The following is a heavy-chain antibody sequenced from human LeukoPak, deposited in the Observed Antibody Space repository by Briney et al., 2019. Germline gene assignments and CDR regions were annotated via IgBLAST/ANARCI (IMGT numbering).Heavy chain of an antibody. CDR3: ASEWSNVAHY. Sequence: GGSLRLSCTASGFTFGDYAMSWFRQAPGKGLEWVGFIRSKAYGGTTEYAASVKGRFTISRDDSKSIAYLQMNSLRVEDTAVYYCASEWSNVAHYWGQGTLVTVSS. CDR2: IRSKAYGGTT. V-gene: IGHV3-49*03. J-gene: IGHJ4*02. D-gene: IGHD2-15*01. CDR1: GFTFGDYA.